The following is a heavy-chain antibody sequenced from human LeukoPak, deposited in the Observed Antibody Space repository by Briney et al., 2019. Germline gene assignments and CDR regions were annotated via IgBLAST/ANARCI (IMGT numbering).Heavy chain of an antibody. V-gene: IGHV3-7*03. Sequence: PGGSLRLSCEGSAFIFSGHWMNWVRQTPGKGLEWVASIKEDGSERQYVDSVKGRFSISRDNTKGSLFLQLNSLRAEDTAVYYCARVGQQLAKDAFDIWGQGTMVTVSS. CDR1: AFIFSGHW. CDR3: ARVGQQLAKDAFDI. CDR2: IKEDGSER. D-gene: IGHD6-13*01. J-gene: IGHJ3*02.